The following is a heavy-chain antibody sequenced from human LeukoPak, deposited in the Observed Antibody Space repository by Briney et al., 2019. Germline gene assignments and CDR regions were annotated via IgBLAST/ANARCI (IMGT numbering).Heavy chain of an antibody. Sequence: ASVKVSCKASGYTFTSYGISWVRQAPGQGLEWMGWISAYNGNTNYAQKLQGRVTMTTDTSTSTAYMELRSLRSDDTAVYYCARADLQQLFNWFDRWGQGTLVTVSS. V-gene: IGHV1-18*01. CDR1: GYTFTSYG. CDR3: ARADLQQLFNWFDR. CDR2: ISAYNGNT. D-gene: IGHD6-13*01. J-gene: IGHJ5*02.